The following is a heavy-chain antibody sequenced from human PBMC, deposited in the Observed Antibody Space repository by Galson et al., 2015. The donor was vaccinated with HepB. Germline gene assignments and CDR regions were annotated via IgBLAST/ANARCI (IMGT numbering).Heavy chain of an antibody. J-gene: IGHJ4*02. CDR3: ARDHGRGSRAFDS. CDR1: GGPFSSYG. D-gene: IGHD1-26*01. CDR2: IIPIFGSA. V-gene: IGHV1-69*13. Sequence: SVKVSCKASGGPFSSYGINWVRQAPGQGLQWMGEIIPIFGSAKYAQKFQGRVTISADLSTNTAYMELRSLRFEDMAMYYCARDHGRGSRAFDSWGQGTLVTVSS.